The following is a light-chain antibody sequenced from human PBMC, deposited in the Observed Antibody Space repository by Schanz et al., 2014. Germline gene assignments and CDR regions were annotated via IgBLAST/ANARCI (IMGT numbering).Light chain of an antibody. CDR3: QQYNNWRGT. CDR2: DAS. J-gene: IGKJ1*01. V-gene: IGKV3D-15*01. Sequence: EIVLTQSPGTLSLSPGERATLSCRASQSVSSTDLAWYQQQPGHPPRLLIYDASNRATGIPARFSGSGSGTDFTLTISSLQSEDFAVYYCQQYNNWRGTFGQGTKVEIK. CDR1: QSVSSTD.